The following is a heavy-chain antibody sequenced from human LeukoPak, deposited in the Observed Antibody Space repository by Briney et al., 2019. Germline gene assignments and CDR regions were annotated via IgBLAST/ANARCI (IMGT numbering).Heavy chain of an antibody. V-gene: IGHV3-23*01. D-gene: IGHD3-22*01. CDR1: GFTFSSYA. J-gene: IGHJ1*01. CDR3: AKGSSGYGPHEYFQH. Sequence: GGSLRLSCAASGFTFSSYAMSWVRQAPGKGLEWVSAISGSGGSTYYADSVKGRFTISRDNSKNTLYLQMNSLRAEDTAVCYCAKGSSGYGPHEYFQHWGQGTLVTVSS. CDR2: ISGSGGST.